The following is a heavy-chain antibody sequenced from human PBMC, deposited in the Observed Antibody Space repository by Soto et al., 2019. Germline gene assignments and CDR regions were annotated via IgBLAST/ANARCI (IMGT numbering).Heavy chain of an antibody. V-gene: IGHV4-4*02. CDR3: ATYCSSTSCPDY. CDR2: IYHSGST. CDR1: GGSISTNNW. J-gene: IGHJ4*02. Sequence: SETLSLTCAVSGGSISTNNWWHWVRQPPGQGLEWIGEIYHSGSTNYSPSLKGRFTISRDNSKNTLYLQMNSLRAEDAAVYYCATYCSSTSCPDYWGQGTLVTVSS. D-gene: IGHD2-2*01.